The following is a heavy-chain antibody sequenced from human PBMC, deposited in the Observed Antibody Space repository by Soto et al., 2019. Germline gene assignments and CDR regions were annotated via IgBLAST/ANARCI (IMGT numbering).Heavy chain of an antibody. CDR2: IYYSGST. Sequence: LSLTCTVSGGSISSYYWSWIRQPPGKGLEWIGYIYYSGSTNYNPSLKSRVTISVDTSKNQFSLKLSSVTAADTAVYYCARARGGGFNSPYFDYWGQGTLVTVSS. CDR1: GGSISSYY. J-gene: IGHJ4*02. D-gene: IGHD3-16*01. CDR3: ARARGGGFNSPYFDY. V-gene: IGHV4-59*01.